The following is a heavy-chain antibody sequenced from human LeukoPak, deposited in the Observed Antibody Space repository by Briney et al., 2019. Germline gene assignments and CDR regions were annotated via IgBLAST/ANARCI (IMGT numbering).Heavy chain of an antibody. J-gene: IGHJ4*02. D-gene: IGHD3-22*01. CDR2: IGGDGGST. CDR3: VKEPHYYDRSGYF. CDR1: GFAFDDYA. Sequence: GGSLRLSCAASGFAFDDYAMHWVRQAPGKGLEWVSLIGGDGGSTYYADSVKGRFTISRDNSKISLFLQMKSLRTDDTALYYCVKEPHYYDRSGYFWGQGTLVTVSS. V-gene: IGHV3-43*02.